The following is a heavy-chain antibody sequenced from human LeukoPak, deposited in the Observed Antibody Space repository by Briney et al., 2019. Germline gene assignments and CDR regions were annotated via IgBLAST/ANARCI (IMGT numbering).Heavy chain of an antibody. J-gene: IGHJ4*02. Sequence: PGGSLRLSCAASGFTFSTYVMGWVRQAPGKGLEWVSYISSSGSTIYYADSVKGRFTISRDNAKNSLYLQMNSLRAEDTAVYYCARGTFYGKFDYWGQGTLVTVSS. V-gene: IGHV3-11*01. CDR3: ARGTFYGKFDY. CDR1: GFTFSTYV. CDR2: ISSSGSTI. D-gene: IGHD2/OR15-2a*01.